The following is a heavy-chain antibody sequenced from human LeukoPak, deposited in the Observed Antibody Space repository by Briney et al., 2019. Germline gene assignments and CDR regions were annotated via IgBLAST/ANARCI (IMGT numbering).Heavy chain of an antibody. V-gene: IGHV4-30-4*08. D-gene: IGHD6-25*01. J-gene: IGHJ5*02. CDR1: GGSISDGNYY. Sequence: SETLSLTCTVSGGSISDGNYYWGWIRQPPGKGLEWIGYIYYSGSTYYNPSLKSRVTISVDTSKNQFSLKLSSVTAADTAVYYCARGSSGGWFDPWGQGTLVTVSS. CDR2: IYYSGST. CDR3: ARGSSGGWFDP.